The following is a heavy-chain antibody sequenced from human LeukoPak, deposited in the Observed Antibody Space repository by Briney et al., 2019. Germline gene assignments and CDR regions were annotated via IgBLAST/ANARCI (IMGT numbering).Heavy chain of an antibody. D-gene: IGHD3-3*01. CDR2: IKQDGSEK. V-gene: IGHV3-7*01. CDR1: GFTFSSFW. J-gene: IGHJ4*02. CDR3: VRDWRSFYLDF. Sequence: PGGSLRLSCAASGFTFSSFWMSWVRQAPGKGLEWVAKIKQDGSEKYYVDSVKGRFTISRDNSENTLSLQMNSLRAEDTAVYYCVRDWRSFYLDFWGQGTPVVVSS.